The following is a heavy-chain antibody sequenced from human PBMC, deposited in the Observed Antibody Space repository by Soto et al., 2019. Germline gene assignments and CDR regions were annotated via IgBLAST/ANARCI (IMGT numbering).Heavy chain of an antibody. Sequence: GGSLRLSCAASGFTFSSYAMSWVRQAPGKGLEWVSAISGSGGSTYYADSVKGRFTISRDNSKSITTVFLQWSSLRASDTAMYYCARQIYDSDTGPNFQYYFDSWGQGTPVTVSS. D-gene: IGHD3-22*01. CDR2: ISGSGGST. CDR3: ARQIYDSDTGPNFQYYFDS. J-gene: IGHJ4*02. V-gene: IGHV3-23*01. CDR1: GFTFSSYA.